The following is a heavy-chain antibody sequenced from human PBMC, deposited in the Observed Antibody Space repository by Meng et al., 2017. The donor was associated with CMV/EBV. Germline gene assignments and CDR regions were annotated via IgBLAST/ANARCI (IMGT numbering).Heavy chain of an antibody. CDR3: ATPSAGYSSSWYDY. V-gene: IGHV1-69*05. CDR2: IIPIFGTA. CDR1: GDTFSSYA. Sequence: ASGDTFSSYAISWVRQAPGQGLEWMGGIIPIFGTANYAQKFQGRVTITTDESTSTAYMELSSLRSEDTAVYYCATPSAGYSSSWYDYWGQGTLVTVSS. J-gene: IGHJ4*02. D-gene: IGHD6-13*01.